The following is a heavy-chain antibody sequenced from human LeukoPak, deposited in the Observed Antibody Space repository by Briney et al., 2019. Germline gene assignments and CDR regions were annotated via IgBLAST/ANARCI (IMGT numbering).Heavy chain of an antibody. Sequence: GGSLRLSCAASGFTFSSYAMSWVRQAPGKGLEWVSAISGSGGGTYYADSVKGRFTISRDNSKNTLYLQMNSLRAEDTAIYFCAKKGVAGGAPYCFDYWGQGTLVTVSS. V-gene: IGHV3-23*01. D-gene: IGHD3-16*01. CDR1: GFTFSSYA. CDR2: ISGSGGGT. CDR3: AKKGVAGGAPYCFDY. J-gene: IGHJ4*02.